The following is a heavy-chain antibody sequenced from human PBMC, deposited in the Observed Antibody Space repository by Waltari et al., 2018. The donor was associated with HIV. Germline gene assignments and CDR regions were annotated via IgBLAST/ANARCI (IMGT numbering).Heavy chain of an antibody. CDR1: GFTFSSYW. J-gene: IGHJ5*02. V-gene: IGHV3-7*01. D-gene: IGHD3-22*01. CDR2: IKQDGSEK. Sequence: GGSLRLSCAASGFTFSSYWMSWVRQAPGKGLEWVANIKQDGSEKYYVDSVKGRFTISRDNAKNSLYLQMNSLRAEDTAVYYCASSGYYGWFDPWGQGTLVTVSS. CDR3: ASSGYYGWFDP.